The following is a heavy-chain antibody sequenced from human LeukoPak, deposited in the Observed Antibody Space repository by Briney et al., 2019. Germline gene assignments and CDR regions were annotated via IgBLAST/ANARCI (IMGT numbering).Heavy chain of an antibody. CDR3: AKDSSGPFQH. V-gene: IGHV3-23*01. Sequence: GGSLRLSCAASGFTFSSYAMHWVRQAPGKGLEWVSAISGSGGATYYADSVKGRFTISRDNSKNTLYLQMNSLRADDTAVYYCAKDSSGPFQHWGQGTLVTVSS. D-gene: IGHD6-19*01. CDR1: GFTFSSYA. CDR2: ISGSGGAT. J-gene: IGHJ1*01.